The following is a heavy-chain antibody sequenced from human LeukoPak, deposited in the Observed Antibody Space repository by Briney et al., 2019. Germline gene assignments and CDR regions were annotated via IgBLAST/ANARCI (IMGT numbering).Heavy chain of an antibody. Sequence: RPGGSLRLSGAGSGFTFTSYAMNWVRQAPGKGLEWVSAISGSGGNTYYADSVKGRFTISRDNSKNTLYLQMNSLRAEDTAVYYCAKAYCSSTSCYTRDTFDIWGQGTMVTVSS. V-gene: IGHV3-23*01. CDR2: ISGSGGNT. J-gene: IGHJ3*02. CDR3: AKAYCSSTSCYTRDTFDI. D-gene: IGHD2-2*02. CDR1: GFTFTSYA.